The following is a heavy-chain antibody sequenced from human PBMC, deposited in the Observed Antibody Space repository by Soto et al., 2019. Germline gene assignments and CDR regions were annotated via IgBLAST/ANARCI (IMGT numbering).Heavy chain of an antibody. D-gene: IGHD1-1*01. CDR2: VSGGSGVT. CDR1: GFSFSTYG. V-gene: IGHV3-23*01. CDR3: TRWNGYGDL. Sequence: GGSLRLSCVVSGFSFSTYGVTWVRQAPGKGLEWVCGVSGGSGVTHYTDSVKGRFTISGDDSKNTVYLQMHSLRGEDTAVYYCTRWNGYGDLWGQGTLVTVSS. J-gene: IGHJ5*02.